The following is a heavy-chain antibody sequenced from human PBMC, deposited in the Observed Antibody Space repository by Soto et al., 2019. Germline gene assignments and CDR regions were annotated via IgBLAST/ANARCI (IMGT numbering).Heavy chain of an antibody. Sequence: ASVKVSCKAAGYTITSYDINWVRQATGQGLEWMGWMNPNSGNTGYAQKFQGRVTMTRNTSISTAYMELSSLRSEDTAVYYCARDVGADGMDVWGQGTTVTVSS. CDR3: ARDVGADGMDV. D-gene: IGHD1-26*01. CDR2: MNPNSGNT. J-gene: IGHJ6*02. CDR1: GYTITSYD. V-gene: IGHV1-8*01.